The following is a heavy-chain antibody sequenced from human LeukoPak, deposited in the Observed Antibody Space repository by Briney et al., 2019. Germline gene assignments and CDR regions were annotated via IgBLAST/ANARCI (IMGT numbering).Heavy chain of an antibody. CDR3: ATYYDFWSGYYTYYFDY. J-gene: IGHJ4*02. V-gene: IGHV1-2*06. D-gene: IGHD3-3*01. CDR1: GYTFTGYY. CDR2: INPNSGGT. Sequence: ASVKVSCKASGYTFTGYYMHWVRQAPRQGLEWMGRINPNSGGTNYAQKFQGRVTMTRDTSISTAYMELSRLRSDDTAVYYCATYYDFWSGYYTYYFDYWGQGTLVTVSS.